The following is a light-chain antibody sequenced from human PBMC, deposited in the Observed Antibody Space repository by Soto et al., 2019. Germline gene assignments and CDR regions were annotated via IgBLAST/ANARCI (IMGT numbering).Light chain of an antibody. V-gene: IGKV3-15*01. Sequence: EIVMTQSPATLSVSPGERGTLSGRASQSAISNLAWYQQKPGQTPRLLIYDASTRATDIPARFSGSGSGTDFTLTISSLLSEDFAVYYCHQYYKWPLTFGGGTKVEIQ. CDR2: DAS. CDR3: HQYYKWPLT. J-gene: IGKJ4*01. CDR1: QSAISN.